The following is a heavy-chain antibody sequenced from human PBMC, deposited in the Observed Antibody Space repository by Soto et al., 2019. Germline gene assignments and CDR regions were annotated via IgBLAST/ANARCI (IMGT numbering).Heavy chain of an antibody. CDR2: ISASGEST. V-gene: IGHV3-23*01. J-gene: IGHJ5*01. CDR3: EKAEYCSGTKCYDWFDS. D-gene: IGHD2-2*01. Sequence: GWSLRLSCVASGFTFSNFAMSWVRQAPGRRLEWVASISASGESTYYVDSVQGRFTISRDNSRDTLHLHMSGLKAEDTALYYCEKAEYCSGTKCYDWFDSWGQGTLVTVSS. CDR1: GFTFSNFA.